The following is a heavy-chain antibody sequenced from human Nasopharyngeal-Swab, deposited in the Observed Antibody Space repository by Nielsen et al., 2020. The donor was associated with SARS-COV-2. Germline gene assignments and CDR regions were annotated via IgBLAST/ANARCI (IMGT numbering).Heavy chain of an antibody. V-gene: IGHV3-23*01. Sequence: GESLKISCTGSGFTFSNYAMSWVRQAPGKGLEWVSAISGSGDSKDYADSVRGRFSISRDNPTNTLYLQMNSLRAEDTAVYYCAKSSRSLDYWGQGTLVTVSS. D-gene: IGHD6-6*01. CDR3: AKSSRSLDY. J-gene: IGHJ4*02. CDR1: GFTFSNYA. CDR2: ISGSGDSK.